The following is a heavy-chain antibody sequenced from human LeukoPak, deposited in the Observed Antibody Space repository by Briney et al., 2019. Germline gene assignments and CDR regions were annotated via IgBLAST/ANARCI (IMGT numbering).Heavy chain of an antibody. J-gene: IGHJ4*02. CDR3: TADHAHDFWSGYYETSR. Sequence: GGSLRLFCAASAFTFSNAWMSWVRQAPGKGLEWVGRIKRKTDGGTTGYAAPVKGRFTISRDDSKNTLYLQMNSLKTEDTAVYYCTADHAHDFWSGYYETSRWGQGTLVTVSS. D-gene: IGHD3-3*01. V-gene: IGHV3-15*01. CDR1: AFTFSNAW. CDR2: IKRKTDGGTT.